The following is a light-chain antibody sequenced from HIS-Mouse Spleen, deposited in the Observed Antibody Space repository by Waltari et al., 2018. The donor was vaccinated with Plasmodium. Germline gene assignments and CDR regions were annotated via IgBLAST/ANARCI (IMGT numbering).Light chain of an antibody. CDR1: SLRSYY. CDR2: GKN. J-gene: IGLJ3*02. Sequence: SSELTQDPAVSVALGQTVRITCQGDSLRSYYASWYQQKPGQAPVLVIYGKNNRPSGIPEGSSVYSPGTTASLTSTGAQAEDEADYYCNSRDSSGNHWVFGGGTKLTVL. V-gene: IGLV3-19*01. CDR3: NSRDSSGNHWV.